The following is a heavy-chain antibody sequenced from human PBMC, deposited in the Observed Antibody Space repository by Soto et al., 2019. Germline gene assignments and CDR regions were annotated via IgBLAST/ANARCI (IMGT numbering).Heavy chain of an antibody. CDR1: GFTFSSYG. Sequence: QVQLVESGGGVVQPGRSLRLSCAASGFTFSSYGMHWVRQAPGKGLEWVAVIWYDGSNKYYADSVKGRFTISRDNSKNTLYVQMNSLRHEDAGGYYCARESCYSIYLPGAFDTWGQGTMVTLSP. J-gene: IGHJ3*02. CDR3: ARESCYSIYLPGAFDT. CDR2: IWYDGSNK. D-gene: IGHD4-4*01. V-gene: IGHV3-33*01.